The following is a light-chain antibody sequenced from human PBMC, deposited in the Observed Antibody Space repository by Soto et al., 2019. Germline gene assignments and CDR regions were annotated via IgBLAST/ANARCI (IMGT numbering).Light chain of an antibody. J-gene: IGKJ4*01. Sequence: DIQMTQSPSSLYASLGDRVTITCRASQGIGVYLAWFQQKPGKVPKLLIYAASTLQSGVPSRFSGSGSGTDFTLTITSLQPEDVATYYCKKYNSAPLTFGGGTKVEIK. V-gene: IGKV1-27*01. CDR1: QGIGVY. CDR3: KKYNSAPLT. CDR2: AAS.